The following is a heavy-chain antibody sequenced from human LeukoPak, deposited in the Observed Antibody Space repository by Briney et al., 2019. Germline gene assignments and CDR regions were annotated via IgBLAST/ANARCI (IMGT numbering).Heavy chain of an antibody. Sequence: SIISLINEIYYPDSVKGRFTISRDNAKNSMYMQMNSVRAGDTDVYYCARDVGASAPDAFDIWGQGTMVTVSS. J-gene: IGHJ3*02. CDR3: ARDVGASAPDAFDI. V-gene: IGHV3-21*01. CDR2: IISLINEI. D-gene: IGHD1-26*01.